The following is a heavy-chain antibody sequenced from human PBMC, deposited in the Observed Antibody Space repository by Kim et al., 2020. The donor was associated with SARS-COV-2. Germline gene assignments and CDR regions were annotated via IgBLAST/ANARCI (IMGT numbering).Heavy chain of an antibody. V-gene: IGHV1-24*01. Sequence: ASVKVSCKVSGYTLTELSMHWVRQAHGKGLEWMGGFDPEDGETIYAQKFQGRVTMTEDTSTDTAYMELSSLRSEDTAVYYCATDTSPGRVDAFDIWGQGTMVTVSS. J-gene: IGHJ3*02. CDR1: GYTLTELS. CDR3: ATDTSPGRVDAFDI. CDR2: FDPEDGET.